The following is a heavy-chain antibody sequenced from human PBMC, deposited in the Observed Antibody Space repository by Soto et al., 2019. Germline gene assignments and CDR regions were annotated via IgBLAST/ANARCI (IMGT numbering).Heavy chain of an antibody. CDR2: ISGSGGST. Sequence: EVQLLESGGGLVQPGGSLRLSCAASGFTFSSYAMSWVRQAPGKGLEWVSAISGSGGSTYYADSVKGRFTISRDNSKNTVYLQMNSMRAEDTAVYYCVKGGESGRFWDYWGQGTLVTVSS. CDR3: VKGGESGRFWDY. V-gene: IGHV3-23*01. D-gene: IGHD3-3*01. CDR1: GFTFSSYA. J-gene: IGHJ4*02.